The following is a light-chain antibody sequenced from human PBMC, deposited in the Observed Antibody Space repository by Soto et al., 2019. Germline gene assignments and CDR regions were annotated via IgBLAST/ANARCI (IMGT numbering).Light chain of an antibody. V-gene: IGKV1-39*01. Sequence: DIPMIQSPSSLSASVGDRVTITCRASQSIGSYLHWYQHIPGKAPKLLIFLASDLQSGVPSRFSGSGSGTDFTLTITSLQPEDFATYYCQQSSSSPRTFGQGTKVEVK. CDR2: LAS. CDR3: QQSSSSPRT. CDR1: QSIGSY. J-gene: IGKJ1*01.